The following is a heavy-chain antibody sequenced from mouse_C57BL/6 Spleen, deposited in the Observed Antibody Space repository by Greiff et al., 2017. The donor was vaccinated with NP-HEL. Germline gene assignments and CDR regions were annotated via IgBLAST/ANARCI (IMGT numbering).Heavy chain of an antibody. Sequence: EVKLEESGGGLVKPGGSLKLSCAASGFTFSSYAMSWVRQTPEKRLEWVATISDGGSYTYYPDNVKGRFTLSRDNAKNNLYLQMSHLKSEDTAMYYCARDQEGGWFAYWGQGTLVTVSA. CDR1: GFTFSSYA. V-gene: IGHV5-4*01. CDR3: ARDQEGGWFAY. J-gene: IGHJ3*01. CDR2: ISDGGSYT.